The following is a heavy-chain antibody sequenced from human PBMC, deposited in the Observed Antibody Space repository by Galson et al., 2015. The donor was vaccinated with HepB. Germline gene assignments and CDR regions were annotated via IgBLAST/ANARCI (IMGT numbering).Heavy chain of an antibody. V-gene: IGHV3-30*03. CDR1: GFTFSSYG. Sequence: SLRLSCAASGFTFSSYGMHWVRQAPGKGLEWVAVISYDGSNKYYADSVKGRFTISRDNSENTLYLQMNSLGAEDTAVYYCARDKQWLSYYYYGIDVWGQGTTVTVSS. J-gene: IGHJ6*02. D-gene: IGHD6-19*01. CDR3: ARDKQWLSYYYYGIDV. CDR2: ISYDGSNK.